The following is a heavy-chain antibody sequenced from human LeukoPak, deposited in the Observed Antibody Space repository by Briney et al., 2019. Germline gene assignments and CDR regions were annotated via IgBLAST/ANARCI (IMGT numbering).Heavy chain of an antibody. CDR1: GFTLSTYS. CDR2: ISSAGTTK. J-gene: IGHJ5*02. V-gene: IGHV3-48*04. Sequence: GGSLRLSCAASGFTLSTYSMNWVRQAPGKGLEWISYISSAGTTKIYADSVKGRFTISRDNAKNSLYLQMNSLRAEDTAVYYCARDYWFDPWGHGTLVTVSS. CDR3: ARDYWFDP.